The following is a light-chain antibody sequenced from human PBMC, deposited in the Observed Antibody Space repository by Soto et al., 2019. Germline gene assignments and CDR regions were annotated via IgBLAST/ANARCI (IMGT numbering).Light chain of an antibody. J-gene: IGKJ3*01. V-gene: IGKV3-20*01. Sequence: EIVLTQSPGTLSLSPGERATLSCRASQSVSSNYLTWYQQKPGQAPRLLIYGASSRATGIPDRFSGSGSGADFTLPISRLEPEDFALYYWQQYGSSPFTFGPGPQVDIK. CDR1: QSVSSNY. CDR2: GAS. CDR3: QQYGSSPFT.